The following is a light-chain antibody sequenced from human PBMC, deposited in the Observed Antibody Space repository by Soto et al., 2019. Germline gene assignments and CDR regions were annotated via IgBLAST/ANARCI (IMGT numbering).Light chain of an antibody. CDR3: SSYTSTNTLV. Sequence: QSVLTQPASVSGSPGQSIAISCTGTSSDVGGGSVSWYQQHQGKAPKLMIYDVSNRPSGVSNRFSGSKSGNTASLTISGLQAEDEADYYCSSYTSTNTLVFGTGTKVTVL. V-gene: IGLV2-14*01. CDR2: DVS. J-gene: IGLJ1*01. CDR1: SSDVGGGS.